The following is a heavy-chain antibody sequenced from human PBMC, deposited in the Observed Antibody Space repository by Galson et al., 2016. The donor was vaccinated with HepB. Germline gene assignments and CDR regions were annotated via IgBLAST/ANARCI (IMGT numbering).Heavy chain of an antibody. Sequence: ETLSLTCTVSGGSISSYYWSWIRQPPGKGLEWIGYIYYSGSTNYNPSLKSRVTISVDTSKNQFSLKLSSVTAADTAVYYCARPFGGPPGGVHWYFDLWGRGTLVTVSS. CDR3: ARPFGGPPGGVHWYFDL. J-gene: IGHJ2*01. CDR1: GGSISSYY. V-gene: IGHV4-59*01. D-gene: IGHD4-23*01. CDR2: IYYSGST.